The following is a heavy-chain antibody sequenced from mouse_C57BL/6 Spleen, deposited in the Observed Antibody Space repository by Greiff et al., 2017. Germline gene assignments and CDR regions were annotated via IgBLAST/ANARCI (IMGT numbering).Heavy chain of an antibody. V-gene: IGHV1-80*01. Sequence: VQLQQSGAELVKPGASVKISCKASGYAFSSYWMNWVKQRPGKGLEWFGQIYPGDGDTNYNGKFKGKATLTADKSSSTAYMQLSSVTSEDAAVYFCASLNYYGSVDYWGQDTTRTVSS. CDR3: ASLNYYGSVDY. J-gene: IGHJ2*01. CDR2: IYPGDGDT. D-gene: IGHD1-1*01. CDR1: GYAFSSYW.